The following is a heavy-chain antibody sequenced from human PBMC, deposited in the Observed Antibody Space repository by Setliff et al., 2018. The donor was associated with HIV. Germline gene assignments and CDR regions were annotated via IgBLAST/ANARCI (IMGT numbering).Heavy chain of an antibody. CDR1: GGSISFGNYY. D-gene: IGHD4-4*01. V-gene: IGHV4-61*02. CDR3: ARDGETTVMGDAFDI. J-gene: IGHJ3*02. Sequence: SETLSLTCTVSGGSISFGNYYWSWIRQPAGKGLEWIGRIYISGSTKYNPSLKSRVTISLDTPKNQFSLKLTSVTAADTAVYYCARDGETTVMGDAFDIWGQGTMVTVSS. CDR2: IYISGST.